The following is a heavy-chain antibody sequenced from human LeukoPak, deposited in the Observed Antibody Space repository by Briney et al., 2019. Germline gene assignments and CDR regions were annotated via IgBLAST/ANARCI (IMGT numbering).Heavy chain of an antibody. CDR1: GGSISSSSYY. CDR3: ARGGDIVVVPAALQYYYYYYGMDV. CDR2: IYYSGST. V-gene: IGHV4-39*01. J-gene: IGHJ6*02. Sequence: AETLSLTCTVSGGSISSSSYYWGWIRQPPGKGLEWIESIYYSGSTYYNPSLKSRVTISVDTSKNQFSLKLSSVTAADTAVYYCARGGDIVVVPAALQYYYYYYGMDVWGQGTTVTVSS. D-gene: IGHD2-2*01.